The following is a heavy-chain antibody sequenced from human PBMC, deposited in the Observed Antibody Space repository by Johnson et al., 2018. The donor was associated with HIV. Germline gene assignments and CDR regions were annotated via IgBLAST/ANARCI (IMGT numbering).Heavy chain of an antibody. Sequence: QMLLVESGGGVVQPGRSLRLSCAASGFTFSSYAMHWVRQAPGKGLEWVAVISYDGSNKYYADSVRGRFTISRDNSKNTLYLQMNSLRAEDTVVYYCERDGHGIWENAAFDVWGQGTMVTVSS. V-gene: IGHV3-30*04. CDR3: ERDGHGIWENAAFDV. CDR2: ISYDGSNK. D-gene: IGHD1-26*01. J-gene: IGHJ3*01. CDR1: GFTFSSYA.